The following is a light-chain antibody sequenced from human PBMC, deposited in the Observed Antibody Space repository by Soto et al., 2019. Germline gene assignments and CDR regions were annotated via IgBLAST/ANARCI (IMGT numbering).Light chain of an antibody. CDR3: QQYGSSLAVT. CDR2: GAS. CDR1: QSVSSRY. J-gene: IGKJ2*01. Sequence: ELVLPQSPGTLSLSPGERATLSCRASQSVSSRYLAWYQQKPGQAPRLLIYGASSRATGIPDRFSGSGSGTDFTLTSSTLEPADFAVYYCQQYGSSLAVTFGQGTKLEIK. V-gene: IGKV3-20*01.